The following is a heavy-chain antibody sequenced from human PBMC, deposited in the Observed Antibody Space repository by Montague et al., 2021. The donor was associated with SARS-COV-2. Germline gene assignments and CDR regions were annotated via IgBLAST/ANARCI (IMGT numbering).Heavy chain of an antibody. Sequence: SLRLSCAASGFTFSSYEMNRVRQAPGKGLEWVSYISSSGSTIYYADSVKGRFTISRDNAKNSLYLQINSLRAEDPAVYYCARDPDYYAPAHDYWGHGTLVTVSS. V-gene: IGHV3-48*03. D-gene: IGHD3-10*01. CDR1: GFTFSSYE. J-gene: IGHJ4*01. CDR3: ARDPDYYAPAHDY. CDR2: ISSSGSTI.